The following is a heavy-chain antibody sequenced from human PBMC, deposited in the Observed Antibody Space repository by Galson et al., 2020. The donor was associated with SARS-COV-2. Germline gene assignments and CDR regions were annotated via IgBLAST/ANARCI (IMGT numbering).Heavy chain of an antibody. Sequence: NSGGSLRLSCAASGFTFGDYYMSWIRQAPGKGLEWVSSITSSGSTIHYADSVKGRFTISRDNANNLLFLQMKSLGAEDTAVYYCARAAGYYYYMDVWGKGTTVTISS. V-gene: IGHV3-11*04. CDR2: ITSSGSTI. CDR1: GFTFGDYY. CDR3: ARAAGYYYYMDV. J-gene: IGHJ6*03.